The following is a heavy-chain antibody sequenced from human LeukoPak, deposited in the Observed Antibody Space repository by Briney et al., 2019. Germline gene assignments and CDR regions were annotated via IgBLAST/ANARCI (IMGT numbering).Heavy chain of an antibody. D-gene: IGHD1-14*01. V-gene: IGHV3-23*01. J-gene: IGHJ4*02. CDR1: GFTFRTSA. CDR3: ATDNHLAS. Sequence: GGSLSLSCAASGFTFRTSAMNWVRQAPGKGLEWVALISDSGTSTYYGESVTGRFSISRDNSNNRLFLQMNSLKVEDTASYFCATDNHLASWGQRTQVTVSA. CDR2: ISDSGTST.